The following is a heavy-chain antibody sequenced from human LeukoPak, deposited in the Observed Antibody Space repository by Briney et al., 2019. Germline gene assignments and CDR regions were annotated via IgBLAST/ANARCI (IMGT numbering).Heavy chain of an antibody. CDR1: GGSFSGYY. Sequence: SESLSLTCAVYGGSFSGYYWSWIRQPPGKGLEWIGEINHSGSTNYNPSLKSRVTISVDTSKNQFSLKLSSVTAADTAVYYCASRYCTNGVCSSYFDYWGQGTLATVSS. J-gene: IGHJ4*02. CDR3: ASRYCTNGVCSSYFDY. D-gene: IGHD2-8*01. V-gene: IGHV4-34*01. CDR2: INHSGST.